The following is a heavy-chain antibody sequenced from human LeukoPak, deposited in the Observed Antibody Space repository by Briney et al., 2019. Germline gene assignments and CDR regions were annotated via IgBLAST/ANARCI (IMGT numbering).Heavy chain of an antibody. D-gene: IGHD1-1*01. J-gene: IGHJ4*02. CDR1: GFTFSSYA. CDR2: ISSSGSTI. Sequence: GGSLRLSCAASGFTFSSYAMSWVRQAPGKGLEWVSYISSSGSTIYYADSVKGRFTISRDNAKNSLYLQMNSLRAEDTAVYYCATGNWNDFDYWGQGTLVTVSS. CDR3: ATGNWNDFDY. V-gene: IGHV3-48*04.